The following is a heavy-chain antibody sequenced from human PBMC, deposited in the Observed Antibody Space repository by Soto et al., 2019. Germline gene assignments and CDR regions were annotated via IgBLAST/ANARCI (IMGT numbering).Heavy chain of an antibody. CDR3: ARSSPMVRGADMQGAVPFDY. CDR2: IWYDGSNK. J-gene: IGHJ4*02. CDR1: GFTFSSYG. Sequence: GGSLRLSCAASGFTFSSYGMHWVRQAPGKGLEWVAVIWYDGSNKYYADSVKGRFTISRDNSKNTLYLQMNSLRAEDTAVYYCARSSPMVRGADMQGAVPFDYWGQGTLVTVSS. V-gene: IGHV3-33*01. D-gene: IGHD3-10*01.